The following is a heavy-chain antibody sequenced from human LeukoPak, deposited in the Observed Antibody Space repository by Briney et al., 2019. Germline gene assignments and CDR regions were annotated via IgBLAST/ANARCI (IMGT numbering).Heavy chain of an antibody. J-gene: IGHJ6*02. CDR3: ATLGYGRHQDYYGMDV. V-gene: IGHV1-24*01. CDR1: GYTLTELS. CDR2: FDPEDGET. D-gene: IGHD5-18*01. Sequence: GASVKVSCKVSGYTLTELSMHWVRQAPGKGLEWMGGFDPEDGETIYAQKFQGRVTMTEDTSTDTAYMELSSLRSEDTAVYYCATLGYGRHQDYYGMDVWGQGTTVTVSS.